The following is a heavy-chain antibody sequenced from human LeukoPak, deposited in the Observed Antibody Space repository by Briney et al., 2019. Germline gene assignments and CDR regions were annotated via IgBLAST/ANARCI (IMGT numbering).Heavy chain of an antibody. CDR3: ARHYGSGSYWAHYYYYGVDV. CDR1: GGSISSSSYY. J-gene: IGHJ6*02. V-gene: IGHV4-39*01. Sequence: KTSETLSLTCTVSGGSISSSSYYWGWIRQPPGKGLEWIGSIYYSGSTYYNPSLKSRVTISVDTSKNQFSLKLSSVTAADTAVYYCARHYGSGSYWAHYYYYGVDVWGQGTTVTVSS. CDR2: IYYSGST. D-gene: IGHD3-10*01.